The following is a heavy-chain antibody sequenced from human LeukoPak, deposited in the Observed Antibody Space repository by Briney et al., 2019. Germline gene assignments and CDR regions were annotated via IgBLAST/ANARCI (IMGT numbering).Heavy chain of an antibody. CDR3: ARPMVRGGLIRLMDV. Sequence: SGGSLRLSCAASGFTFSSYSMNWVRQAPGKGLEWVSSISSSSSYIYYADSVKGRFTISRDNAKNSLYLQMNSLRAEDTAVYYCARPMVRGGLIRLMDVWGQGTTVTVSS. CDR2: ISSSSSYI. CDR1: GFTFSSYS. V-gene: IGHV3-21*01. J-gene: IGHJ6*02. D-gene: IGHD3-10*01.